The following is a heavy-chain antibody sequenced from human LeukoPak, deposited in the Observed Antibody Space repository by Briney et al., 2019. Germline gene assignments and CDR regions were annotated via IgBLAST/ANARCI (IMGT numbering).Heavy chain of an antibody. J-gene: IGHJ4*02. Sequence: PGGSLRLSCAASGFTVSSNYMGWVRQAPGKGLEWVSVIYSGGDTYYADSVKGRFTISRDNSKNMIYLEMSSLKTEDTAVYYCTRDNGDYVRGPNFDYWGQGTLVTVSS. CDR2: IYSGGDT. V-gene: IGHV3-66*01. D-gene: IGHD4-17*01. CDR3: TRDNGDYVRGPNFDY. CDR1: GFTVSSNY.